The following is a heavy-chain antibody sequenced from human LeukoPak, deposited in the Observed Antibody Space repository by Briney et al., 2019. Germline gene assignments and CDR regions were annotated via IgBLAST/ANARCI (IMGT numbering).Heavy chain of an antibody. D-gene: IGHD5-12*01. V-gene: IGHV4-59*01. Sequence: SETLSLTCTVSGGSLNSFYWSWLRQSPGKGLEWIGYIYYTGGTYYSPSLRSRVTMSVDASKIQFSLRLSSVTAADTAVYYCARRIEWGGAYDMWGQGTMVTVSS. CDR2: IYYTGGT. CDR3: ARRIEWGGAYDM. CDR1: GGSLNSFY. J-gene: IGHJ3*02.